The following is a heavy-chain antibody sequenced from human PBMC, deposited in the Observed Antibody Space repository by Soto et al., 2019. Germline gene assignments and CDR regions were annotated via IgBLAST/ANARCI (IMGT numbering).Heavy chain of an antibody. V-gene: IGHV1-69*01. CDR2: IIPVFETT. D-gene: IGHD3-10*01. J-gene: IGHJ4*02. CDR3: ILGYSSSWKTFFDY. CDR1: GGTYSSYA. Sequence: QVHVVQSGAEMKSLGSSVKVSCQASGGTYSSYAFNWVRQAPGQGLEWMGGIIPVFETTNLAQKFQGRVTLTADESTTTAYMEPSRLRSEDAAVYFCILGYSSSWKTFFDYWGQGTLGSVTS.